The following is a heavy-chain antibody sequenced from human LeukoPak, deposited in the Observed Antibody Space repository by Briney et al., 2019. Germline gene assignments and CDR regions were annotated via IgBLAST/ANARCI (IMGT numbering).Heavy chain of an antibody. D-gene: IGHD3-10*01. Sequence: SETLSLTCTVSGGSISRGSYYWSRIRQPARKGLEWIGRIYTSGSTNYNLSLKSRVTISVDTSKNQFSLKLSSVTAADTAVYYCARLYGSGSSLYFDYWGQGTLVTVSS. CDR2: IYTSGST. CDR1: GGSISRGSYY. V-gene: IGHV4-61*02. J-gene: IGHJ4*02. CDR3: ARLYGSGSSLYFDY.